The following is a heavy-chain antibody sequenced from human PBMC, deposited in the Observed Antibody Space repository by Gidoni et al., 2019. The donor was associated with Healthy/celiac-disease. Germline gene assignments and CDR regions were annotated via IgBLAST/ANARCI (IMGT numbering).Heavy chain of an antibody. CDR3: ARELRDWSYYGSGSWSNGMDV. V-gene: IGHV1-46*01. Sequence: QVQLVQSGAEVKKPGASVKVSCKASGYTFTSYYMHWVRQAPGQGLEWMGIINPSGGSTSYAQKFQGRVTMTRDTSTSTVYMELSSLRSEDTAVYYCARELRDWSYYGSGSWSNGMDVWGQGTTVTVSS. D-gene: IGHD3-10*01. J-gene: IGHJ6*02. CDR2: INPSGGST. CDR1: GYTFTSYY.